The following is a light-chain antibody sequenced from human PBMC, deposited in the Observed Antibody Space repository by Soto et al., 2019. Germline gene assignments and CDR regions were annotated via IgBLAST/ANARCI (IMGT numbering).Light chain of an antibody. V-gene: IGKV1-9*01. J-gene: IGKJ4*01. CDR2: DAS. CDR3: QHLAYDPLT. CDR1: QGNSGR. Sequence: DIQLTQSPSFLSVSVGDRVTITCRASQGNSGRLTWYQQKPGKAPNLLIYDASTLQSGVPSRFSGSGSGTEFTLTISSLQPEDFASYYCQHLAYDPLTFGGGTRVEI.